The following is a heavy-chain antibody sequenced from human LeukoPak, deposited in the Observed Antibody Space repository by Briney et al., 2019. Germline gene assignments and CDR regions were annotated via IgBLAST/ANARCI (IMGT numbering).Heavy chain of an antibody. D-gene: IGHD6-13*01. V-gene: IGHV4-59*01. J-gene: IGHJ5*02. Sequence: PSETLSLTCTVSGGSINDYYWSWIRQPPGKGLEWIGYIFHSGSTNYNPSLKSRVTISVDTSKNQFSLKLSSVTAADTAVYYCAATDIAAAGTWLDPWGQGTLVTVSS. CDR1: GGSINDYY. CDR2: IFHSGST. CDR3: AATDIAAAGTWLDP.